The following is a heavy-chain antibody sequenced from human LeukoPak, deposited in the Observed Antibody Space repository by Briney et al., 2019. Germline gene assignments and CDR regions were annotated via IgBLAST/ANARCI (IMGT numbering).Heavy chain of an antibody. V-gene: IGHV5-51*01. Sequence: GESLKISCKGSGYSFTSYWIGWVRQMPGKGLEWMGIIYPGDSDTRYSPSFQGQVTISADKSISTAYLQWSSLKASDTAMYYCARGRYDILTGVTFSAFDYWGQGTLATVSP. J-gene: IGHJ4*02. D-gene: IGHD3-9*01. CDR3: ARGRYDILTGVTFSAFDY. CDR1: GYSFTSYW. CDR2: IYPGDSDT.